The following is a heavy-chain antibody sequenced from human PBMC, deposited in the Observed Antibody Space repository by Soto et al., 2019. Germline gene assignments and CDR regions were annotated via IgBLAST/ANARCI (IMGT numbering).Heavy chain of an antibody. Sequence: QVQLVQSGAEVGKPGSSVKVSCKASGDSFSSYTLSWMRQAPGHGLEWMGRIVPLLGTTNYTQKFQGSVTFTADKSTSTVYMALRSLRSEDTALYYCARDLSAVAGTQEFDIWGQGTMVIVSS. V-gene: IGHV1-69*08. J-gene: IGHJ3*02. D-gene: IGHD6-19*01. CDR1: GDSFSSYT. CDR3: ARDLSAVAGTQEFDI. CDR2: IVPLLGTT.